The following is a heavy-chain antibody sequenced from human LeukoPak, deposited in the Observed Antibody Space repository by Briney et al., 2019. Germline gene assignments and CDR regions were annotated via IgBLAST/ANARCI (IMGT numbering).Heavy chain of an antibody. Sequence: PGGSLRLSCAASGFTFSDYYMSWIRQPPGKGLEWIGYVFYTGSTNYNPSLKSRVTISVDTSKNQFSLKLSSVTAADTAVYYCARAGSDGYYYRYWGQGTLVSVSS. CDR2: VFYTGST. J-gene: IGHJ4*02. CDR3: ARAGSDGYYYRY. D-gene: IGHD5-24*01. CDR1: GFTFSDYY. V-gene: IGHV4-59*01.